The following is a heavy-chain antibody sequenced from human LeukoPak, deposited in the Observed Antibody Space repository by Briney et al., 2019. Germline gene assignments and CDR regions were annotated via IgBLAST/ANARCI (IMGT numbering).Heavy chain of an antibody. D-gene: IGHD2-15*01. CDR1: GYTFLTYW. Sequence: GESLKISCKASGYTFLTYWIGWVRQLPGKGPEWMGIIYPGDSDTRYNPSFQDQVIFSVDKSITTAYLQWTSLRASDTATYYCARPSDWNSGYCSGGSCPPHYWGQGTLVTVSS. CDR2: IYPGDSDT. CDR3: ARPSDWNSGYCSGGSCPPHY. J-gene: IGHJ4*02. V-gene: IGHV5-51*01.